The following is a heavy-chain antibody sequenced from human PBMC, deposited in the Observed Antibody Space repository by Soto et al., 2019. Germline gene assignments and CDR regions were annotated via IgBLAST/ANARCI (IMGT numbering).Heavy chain of an antibody. Sequence: QVQLQQWGAGLLKPSETLSLTCAVYGGSFSGYYWSWIRQPPGKGLEWIGEINHSGSTNYNPSLKSRVTISVDTSKNQVSLKLSSVTAAYTAVYYCAREGRSYRIDYWGQGTLVTVSS. CDR3: AREGRSYRIDY. J-gene: IGHJ4*02. D-gene: IGHD1-26*01. CDR1: GGSFSGYY. CDR2: INHSGST. V-gene: IGHV4-34*01.